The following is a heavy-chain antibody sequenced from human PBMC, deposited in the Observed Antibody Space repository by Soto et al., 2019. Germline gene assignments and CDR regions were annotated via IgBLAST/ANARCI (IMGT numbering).Heavy chain of an antibody. CDR3: ARHYSSGSRNWFDP. Sequence: KTSDTLSLTCSVSGGSINSSSYFWGWVRQPPGKGLEWIGSIYYSGSTYYNPSLRSRVTISVDTSKNQFSLKLSSVTAADTAVFYCARHYSSGSRNWFDPWGQGTLVTVSS. CDR1: GGSINSSSYF. CDR2: IYYSGST. V-gene: IGHV4-39*01. J-gene: IGHJ5*02. D-gene: IGHD6-19*01.